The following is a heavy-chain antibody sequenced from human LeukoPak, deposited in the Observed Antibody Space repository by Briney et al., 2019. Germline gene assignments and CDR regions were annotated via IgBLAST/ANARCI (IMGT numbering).Heavy chain of an antibody. J-gene: IGHJ5*02. CDR3: ARETVAGTNWFDP. V-gene: IGHV3-53*01. CDR1: GFTVSSNY. Sequence: GGSLRLSCAASGFTVSSNYMSWVRQAPGKGLEWVSVIYSGGSTYYADSVKGRFTISRDNSKNTLYLQMNSLRAEDTAVYYCARETVAGTNWFDPWGQGTLVTVSS. CDR2: IYSGGST. D-gene: IGHD6-19*01.